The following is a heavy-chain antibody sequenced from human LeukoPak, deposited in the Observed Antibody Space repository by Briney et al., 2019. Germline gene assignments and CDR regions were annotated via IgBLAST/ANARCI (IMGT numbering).Heavy chain of an antibody. CDR1: GFSFSTYA. D-gene: IGHD1-26*01. V-gene: IGHV3-23*01. CDR2: ISGSGGST. Sequence: GGSLRLSLAASGFSFSTYAIGWVRPAPGEGLGWGSAISGSGGSTYYADSVKGRFTISRDNSKNTLYLQMNSLRAEDTAVYYCAKDRTVGASYWYFDLWGRGTLVTVSS. CDR3: AKDRTVGASYWYFDL. J-gene: IGHJ2*01.